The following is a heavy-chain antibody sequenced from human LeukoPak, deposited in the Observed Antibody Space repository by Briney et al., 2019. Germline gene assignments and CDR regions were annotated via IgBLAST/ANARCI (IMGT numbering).Heavy chain of an antibody. Sequence: SETLSLTCTVSGGPISSYYWSWIRQPPGQGLEWIGYIYYSGSTNYNPSLKSRVTISVDTSKNQLSLKLSSVTAADTPVYYCAGQYYYDSIGYYVNWGQGTLVTVSS. V-gene: IGHV4-59*01. D-gene: IGHD3-22*01. CDR1: GGPISSYY. J-gene: IGHJ4*02. CDR2: IYYSGST. CDR3: AGQYYYDSIGYYVN.